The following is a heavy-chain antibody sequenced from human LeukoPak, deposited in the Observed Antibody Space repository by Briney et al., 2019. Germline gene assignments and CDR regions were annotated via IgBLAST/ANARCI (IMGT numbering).Heavy chain of an antibody. Sequence: GASVKVSCKASGGTFSSYAISWVRQAPGQGLEWMGWINTYNGNTNYAQKLQGRVAMTTDTSTSSAYMELRSLRSDDTAVYYCARDPKGASFLYYGMDVWGQGTTVTVSS. CDR3: ARDPKGASFLYYGMDV. CDR1: GGTFSSYA. V-gene: IGHV1-18*01. D-gene: IGHD4/OR15-4a*01. J-gene: IGHJ6*02. CDR2: INTYNGNT.